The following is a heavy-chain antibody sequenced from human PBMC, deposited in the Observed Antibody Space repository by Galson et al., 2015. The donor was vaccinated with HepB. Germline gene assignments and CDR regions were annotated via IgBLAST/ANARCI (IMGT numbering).Heavy chain of an antibody. CDR2: IWYDGSNK. D-gene: IGHD3-22*01. CDR1: GFTFSSYG. J-gene: IGHJ4*02. CDR3: ARDAFYDSSIFDY. V-gene: IGHV3-33*01. Sequence: SLRLSCAASGFTFSSYGMHWVRQAPGKGLEWVAVIWYDGSNKYYADSVKGRFTISRDNSKNTLYLQMNSLRAEDTAVYYCARDAFYDSSIFDYWGQGTLVTVSS.